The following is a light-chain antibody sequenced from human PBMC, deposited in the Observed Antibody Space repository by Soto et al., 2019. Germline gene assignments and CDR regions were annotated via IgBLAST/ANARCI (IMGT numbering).Light chain of an antibody. V-gene: IGLV1-44*01. CDR1: ISNIESNT. CDR2: SNY. J-gene: IGLJ1*01. CDR3: AAWDDILNGYV. Sequence: QSPLTQPPSASGTRGQRFTISCSGSISNIESNTVTWYQQLPGTAPKLVIYSNYDRPSGVPDRFSGSTYGTSASLVIRGLQSEDEADYYCAAWDDILNGYVFGGGTKATVL.